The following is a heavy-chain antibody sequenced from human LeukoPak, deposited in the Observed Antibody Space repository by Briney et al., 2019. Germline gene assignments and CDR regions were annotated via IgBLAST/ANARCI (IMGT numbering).Heavy chain of an antibody. V-gene: IGHV3-11*04. J-gene: IGHJ4*02. CDR2: ISSSGSTI. Sequence: GGSLRLSCAASGFTFSDYYMSWIRQAPGKGLERVSYISSSGSTIYYADSVKGRFTISRDNAKNSLYLQMNSLRAEDTAVYYCARSPTTVTTIDYWGQGTLVTVSS. D-gene: IGHD4-17*01. CDR3: ARSPTTVTTIDY. CDR1: GFTFSDYY.